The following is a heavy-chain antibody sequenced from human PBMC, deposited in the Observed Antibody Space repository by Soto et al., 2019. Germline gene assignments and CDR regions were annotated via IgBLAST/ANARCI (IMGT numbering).Heavy chain of an antibody. V-gene: IGHV3-7*04. CDR1: GVMLSTCR. J-gene: IGHJ4*02. D-gene: IGHD2-15*01. Sequence: GGERRDSWAASGVMLSTCRVGWCRLAPGKGLEWVANIKQDGGEKYYVDSVKGRFTISRDNAKNSLYLQMNSLRDEDTAVYYCARDHLGYCSDGSCHSAEYFDYWGQGA. CDR3: ARDHLGYCSDGSCHSAEYFDY. CDR2: IKQDGGEK.